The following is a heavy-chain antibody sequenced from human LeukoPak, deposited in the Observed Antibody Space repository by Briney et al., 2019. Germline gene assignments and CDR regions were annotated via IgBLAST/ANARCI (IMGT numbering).Heavy chain of an antibody. V-gene: IGHV1-69*04. D-gene: IGHD6-13*01. CDR3: ARSRGIAAAGTES. CDR2: IIPILGIA. Sequence: GASVKVSCKASGGTFSSYAISWVRQAPGQGLEWMGRIIPILGIANYAQKFQGRVTITADKSTSTAYMELSRLRSDDTAVYYCARSRGIAAAGTESWGQGTLVTVSS. J-gene: IGHJ5*02. CDR1: GGTFSSYA.